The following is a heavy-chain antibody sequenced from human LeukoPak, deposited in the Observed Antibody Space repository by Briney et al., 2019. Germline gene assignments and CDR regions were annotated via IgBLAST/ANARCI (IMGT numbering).Heavy chain of an antibody. Sequence: GGSLRLSCAASGFTFNTYGMSWVRQAPGKGLEWVSGISGSGGATYYADSVRGRFTISRDDPHNTLYLQMNSLRAEDTAVYFCARGGVDYYGSGTYYLMYYFDYWGQGALVTVSS. CDR3: ARGGVDYYGSGTYYLMYYFDY. J-gene: IGHJ4*02. V-gene: IGHV3-23*01. CDR2: ISGSGGAT. D-gene: IGHD3-10*01. CDR1: GFTFNTYG.